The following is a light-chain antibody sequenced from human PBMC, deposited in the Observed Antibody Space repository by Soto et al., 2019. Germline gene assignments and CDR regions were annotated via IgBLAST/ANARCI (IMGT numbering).Light chain of an antibody. CDR3: QQYYATPPYT. J-gene: IGKJ2*01. V-gene: IGKV4-1*01. CDR2: WAS. CDR1: QSVLYSSNNKNY. Sequence: DIVMTQSPDSLAVFLGERATINCKSSQSVLYSSNNKNYLAWYQQKAGQPPKLLIYWASTRESGVPDRFSGSGSGTDFTLTISSLQAEGVAVYYCQQYYATPPYTFGQGTKLEIK.